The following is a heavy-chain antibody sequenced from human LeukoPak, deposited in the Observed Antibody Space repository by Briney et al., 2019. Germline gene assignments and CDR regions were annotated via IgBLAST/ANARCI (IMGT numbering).Heavy chain of an antibody. D-gene: IGHD2-15*01. Sequence: GGSLRLSCAASGFTFDDYGMSWVRQAPGKGLEWVSGINWNGGSTGYADSVKGRFPISRDNAKNSLYLQMNSLRAEDTALYYCASLGYCSGGSCYARRDYWGQGTLVTVSS. CDR3: ASLGYCSGGSCYARRDY. J-gene: IGHJ4*02. CDR2: INWNGGST. V-gene: IGHV3-20*04. CDR1: GFTFDDYG.